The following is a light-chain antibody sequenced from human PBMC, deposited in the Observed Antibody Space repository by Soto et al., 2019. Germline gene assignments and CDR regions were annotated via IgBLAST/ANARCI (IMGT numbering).Light chain of an antibody. CDR3: HQYDRSPWT. CDR1: QSVSSSY. Sequence: EIVLTQSPGTLSLSPGETATLSCRASQSVSSSYLAWYQQKPGQAPRLLIYGASSRATGIPDRFRGSGAGTDFYLTISRQETEDFAGYHCHQYDRSPWTFGQGTKVNFK. CDR2: GAS. V-gene: IGKV3-20*01. J-gene: IGKJ1*01.